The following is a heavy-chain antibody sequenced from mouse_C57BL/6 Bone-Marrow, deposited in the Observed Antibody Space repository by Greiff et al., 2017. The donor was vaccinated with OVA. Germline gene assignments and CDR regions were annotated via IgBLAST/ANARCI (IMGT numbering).Heavy chain of an antibody. CDR1: GFTFSSYG. D-gene: IGHD2-4*01. Sequence: EVKLVESGGDLVKPGGSLKLSCAASGFTFSSYGMSWVRQTPDKRLEWVATISSGGSYTYYPDSVKGRFTISRVNAKNTLYLQMSSLKSEDTAMYYCARQGDYDGSFAYWGQGTLVTVSA. CDR3: ARQGDYDGSFAY. V-gene: IGHV5-6*01. CDR2: ISSGGSYT. J-gene: IGHJ3*01.